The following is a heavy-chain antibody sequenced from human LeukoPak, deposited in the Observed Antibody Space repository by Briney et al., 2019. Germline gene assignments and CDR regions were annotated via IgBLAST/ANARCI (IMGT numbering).Heavy chain of an antibody. Sequence: SETLSLTCTVSGGSISSYYWSWIRQPPGKGLEWIGYIYYSGSTNYNPSLKRRVTISVDTSKNQFSLKLSAVTAADTAVYYCARVVPAAPNWFDPWGQGTLVTVSS. CDR2: IYYSGST. CDR1: GGSISSYY. V-gene: IGHV4-59*01. D-gene: IGHD2-2*01. J-gene: IGHJ5*02. CDR3: ARVVPAAPNWFDP.